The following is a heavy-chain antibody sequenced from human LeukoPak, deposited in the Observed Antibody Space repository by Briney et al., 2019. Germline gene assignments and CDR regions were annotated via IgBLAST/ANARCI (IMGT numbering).Heavy chain of an antibody. D-gene: IGHD2-15*01. CDR2: ISAYNGNT. V-gene: IGHV1-18*01. J-gene: IGHJ4*02. CDR1: GYTFTGYG. CDR3: ARDDLGYCNGGSCYSLFDY. Sequence: ASVKGSCKASGYTFTGYGISWVQQAPGQGLEWMGWISAYNGNTNFARKLQDRVTMTTDTSTSTVYMELRSLKSDDTAVYYCARDDLGYCNGGSCYSLFDYWGQGTLVTVSS.